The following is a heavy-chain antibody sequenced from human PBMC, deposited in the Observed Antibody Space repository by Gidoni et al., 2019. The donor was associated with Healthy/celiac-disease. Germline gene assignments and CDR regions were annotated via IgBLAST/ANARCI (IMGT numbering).Heavy chain of an antibody. J-gene: IGHJ4*02. CDR2: ISSSSSYI. Sequence: EVQLVESGGGLVKPGGSLRLSCAASGFTFSSYSMNWVRQAPGKGLEWVSSISSSSSYIYYADSVKGRFTISRDNAKNSLYLQMNSLRAEDTAVYYCARGVGWQGKEYYFDYWGQGTLVTVSS. CDR3: ARGVGWQGKEYYFDY. D-gene: IGHD2-8*01. CDR1: GFTFSSYS. V-gene: IGHV3-21*01.